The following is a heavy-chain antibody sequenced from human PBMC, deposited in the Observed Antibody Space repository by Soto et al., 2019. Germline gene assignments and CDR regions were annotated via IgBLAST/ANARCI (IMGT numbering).Heavy chain of an antibody. V-gene: IGHV3-48*04. D-gene: IGHD3-9*01. CDR3: ARDRDWAFDY. CDR1: GFTFSSYG. Sequence: GGSLRLSCAASGFTFSSYGMHWVRQAPGKGLEWPSYIFVDSSTIYYADSVKGRFTVSRDNAHNSLFLLMNSLRAEDTAVYYCARDRDWAFDYWGRGTLVTVSS. CDR2: IFVDSSTI. J-gene: IGHJ4*02.